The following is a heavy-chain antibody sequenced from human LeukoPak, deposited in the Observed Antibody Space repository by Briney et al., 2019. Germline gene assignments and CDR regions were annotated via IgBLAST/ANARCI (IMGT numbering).Heavy chain of an antibody. D-gene: IGHD6-6*01. CDR3: ATPTYSSSPRLFDY. CDR1: GYTLTELS. CDR2: FDPEDGET. V-gene: IGHV1-24*01. Sequence: ASVKVSCKVSGYTLTELSMHWVRQAPGKGLEWMGGFDPEDGETIYAQKFQGRVTMTEDTSTDTAYTELSSLRSEDTAVYYCATPTYSSSPRLFDYWGQGTLVTVSS. J-gene: IGHJ4*02.